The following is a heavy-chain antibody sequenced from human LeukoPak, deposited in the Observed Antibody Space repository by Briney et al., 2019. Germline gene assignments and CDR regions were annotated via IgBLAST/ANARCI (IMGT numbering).Heavy chain of an antibody. J-gene: IGHJ4*02. CDR1: GIIFSSHG. Sequence: GGSLRLSCAASGIIFSSHGMHWVRQAPGKGLVWVSRINSDGSSTSYADSVKGRFTISRDNAKNTLYLQMNSLRAEDTAVYYCAREQYGDYTIDYWGQGTLVTVSS. CDR2: INSDGSST. CDR3: AREQYGDYTIDY. D-gene: IGHD4-17*01. V-gene: IGHV3-74*01.